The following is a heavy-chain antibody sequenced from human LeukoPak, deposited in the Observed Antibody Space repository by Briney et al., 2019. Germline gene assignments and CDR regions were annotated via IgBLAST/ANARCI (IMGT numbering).Heavy chain of an antibody. D-gene: IGHD1-26*01. CDR1: GFTFSSYA. J-gene: IGHJ5*02. CDR3: AKDLRERWDLWFDP. V-gene: IGHV3-23*01. CDR2: ISGSGGST. Sequence: GSLRLSCAASGFTFSSYAMSWVRPAPGKGLEWVSAISGSGGSTYYADSVKGRFTISRDNSKNTLYLQMNSLRAEDTAVYYCAKDLRERWDLWFDPWGQGTLVTVSS.